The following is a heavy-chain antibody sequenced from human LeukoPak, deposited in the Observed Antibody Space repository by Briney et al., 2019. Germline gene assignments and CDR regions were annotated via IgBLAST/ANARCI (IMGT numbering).Heavy chain of an antibody. J-gene: IGHJ6*02. CDR3: ASSGYYYDSSGYYYYYYGMDV. CDR2: MNPNSGNT. D-gene: IGHD3-22*01. Sequence: ASVKVSCKASGYTFTSYDINWVRQATGQGLEWMGWMNPNSGNTGYAQKFQGRVTMTRNTSISTAYMELSSLRSEDTAVYYCASSGYYYDSSGYYYYYYGMDVWGQGTTVTVSS. CDR1: GYTFTSYD. V-gene: IGHV1-8*01.